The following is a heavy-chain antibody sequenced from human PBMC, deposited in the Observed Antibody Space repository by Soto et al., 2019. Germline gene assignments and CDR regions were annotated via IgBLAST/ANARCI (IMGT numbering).Heavy chain of an antibody. Sequence: EVQLLESGGGLVQPGGSLRLSCAAPGFTFSSYAMSWVRQAPGKGLEWVSAISGSGGSTYYADSVKGRFTISRYNSKNTLYLQMNSLRAADTAVYYCAKIANYDCWSGYSRNYVMDVWGQGTTVTVSS. J-gene: IGHJ6*02. CDR3: AKIANYDCWSGYSRNYVMDV. CDR1: GFTFSSYA. D-gene: IGHD3-3*01. V-gene: IGHV3-23*01. CDR2: ISGSGGST.